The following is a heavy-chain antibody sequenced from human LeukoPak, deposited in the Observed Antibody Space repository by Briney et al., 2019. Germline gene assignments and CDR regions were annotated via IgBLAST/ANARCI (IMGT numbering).Heavy chain of an antibody. CDR2: ISWNSGSI. CDR1: GFTFDDYA. Sequence: PGRCLRLSCAASGFTFDDYAMHWVRQAPGKGLEWVSGISWNSGSIGYADSVKGRFTISRDNAKNSLYLQMNSLRAEDTALYYCAKDAHGYSYGPYYFDYWGQGTLVTVSS. V-gene: IGHV3-9*01. J-gene: IGHJ4*02. D-gene: IGHD5-18*01. CDR3: AKDAHGYSYGPYYFDY.